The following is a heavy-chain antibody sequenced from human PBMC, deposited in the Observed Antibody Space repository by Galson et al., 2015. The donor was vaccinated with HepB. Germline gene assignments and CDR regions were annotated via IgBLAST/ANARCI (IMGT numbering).Heavy chain of an antibody. CDR3: ARVNHQMYYDLLTGPDY. CDR2: INSRGSTI. D-gene: IGHD3-9*01. CDR1: GFTFSDYA. V-gene: IGHV3-11*01. J-gene: IGHJ4*02. Sequence: SLRLSCAASGFTFSDYAMTWIRQAPGKGLEWVSYINSRGSTIYYADSVKGRFTISRDNAKKSLYLQMNSLRAEDTAVYYCARVNHQMYYDLLTGPDYWGQGTLVTVSS.